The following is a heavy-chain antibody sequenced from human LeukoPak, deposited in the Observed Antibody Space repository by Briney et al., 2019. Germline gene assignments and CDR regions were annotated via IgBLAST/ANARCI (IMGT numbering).Heavy chain of an antibody. D-gene: IGHD3-22*01. Sequence: PGGSLRLSCAASGFTVSSNYMSWVRQAPGKGLEWVSVIYSGGSTYYADSVKGGFTISRDNSKNTLYLQMNSLRAEDTAVYYCARDRVDYYDSSGYPIYGMDVWGQGTTVTVSS. CDR3: ARDRVDYYDSSGYPIYGMDV. CDR1: GFTVSSNY. J-gene: IGHJ6*02. V-gene: IGHV3-66*01. CDR2: IYSGGST.